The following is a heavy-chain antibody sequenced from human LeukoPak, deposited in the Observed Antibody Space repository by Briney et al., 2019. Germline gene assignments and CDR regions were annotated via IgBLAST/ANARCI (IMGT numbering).Heavy chain of an antibody. J-gene: IGHJ4*02. CDR2: ISAYNGNT. D-gene: IGHD1-26*01. V-gene: IGHV1-18*01. CDR1: GYTFTSYG. Sequence: ASVKVSCKASGYTFTSYGISWVRQAPGQGLEWMGWISAYNGNTNYAQKLQGRVTMTTDTSTSTAYMELRSLRSGDTAVYYCARAEVGATAVDYWGQGTLVTVSS. CDR3: ARAEVGATAVDY.